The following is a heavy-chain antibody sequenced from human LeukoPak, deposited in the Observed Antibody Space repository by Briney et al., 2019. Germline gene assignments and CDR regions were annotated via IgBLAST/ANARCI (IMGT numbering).Heavy chain of an antibody. V-gene: IGHV3-11*01. CDR1: GGSISSYY. J-gene: IGHJ4*02. Sequence: LSLTCTVSGGSISSYYWSWIRQAPAKGQEWVSYITSTGSTIYYADSVKDRFTISRDNAKNSLYLQMNSLRAEDPAVYYCARTRYSSSWYYVDYWGQGTLVTVSS. CDR3: ARTRYSSSWYYVDY. CDR2: ITSTGSTI. D-gene: IGHD6-13*01.